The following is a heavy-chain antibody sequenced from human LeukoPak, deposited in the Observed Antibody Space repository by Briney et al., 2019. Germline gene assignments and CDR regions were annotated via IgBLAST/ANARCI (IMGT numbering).Heavy chain of an antibody. V-gene: IGHV3-30-3*01. CDR3: ARSRGYSYGYFDY. CDR1: GFTFSSYA. Sequence: SGGSLRLSCAASGFTFSSYAMHWVRQAPGKGLEWVAVISYDGSNKYYADSVKGRFTISRDNSKNTLYLQMNSLRAEDTAVYYCARSRGYSYGYFDYWGQGTLVTVSS. J-gene: IGHJ4*02. CDR2: ISYDGSNK. D-gene: IGHD5-18*01.